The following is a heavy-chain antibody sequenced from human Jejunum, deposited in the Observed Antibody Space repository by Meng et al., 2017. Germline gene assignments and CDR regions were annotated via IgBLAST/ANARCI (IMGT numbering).Heavy chain of an antibody. Sequence: GESLKISCAASGFTFSSYWMHWVRQAPGKGLEWVSQINVDAGTITYADSVKGRFTISRDNAKNTLYLQMNSLRVEDTAVYFCVRVQKGYCDYSGQGTLVTVSS. J-gene: IGHJ4*02. D-gene: IGHD4-11*01. CDR2: INVDAGTI. V-gene: IGHV3-74*01. CDR1: GFTFSSYW. CDR3: VRVQKGYCDY.